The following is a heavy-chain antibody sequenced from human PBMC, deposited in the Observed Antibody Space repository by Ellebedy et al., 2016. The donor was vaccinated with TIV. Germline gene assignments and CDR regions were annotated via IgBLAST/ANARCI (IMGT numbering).Heavy chain of an antibody. V-gene: IGHV1-69*13. CDR3: ARIMEIPEDYWFFDL. CDR2: VIPIFGAA. D-gene: IGHD1-7*01. Sequence: SVKVSXKASGGTFSNYAVNWVRQAPGQGLEWMGGVIPIFGAANYARKFQGRVTITADVSTSTVYMELTSLRSEDTAVYYCARIMEIPEDYWFFDLWGRGTLVTVSS. CDR1: GGTFSNYA. J-gene: IGHJ2*01.